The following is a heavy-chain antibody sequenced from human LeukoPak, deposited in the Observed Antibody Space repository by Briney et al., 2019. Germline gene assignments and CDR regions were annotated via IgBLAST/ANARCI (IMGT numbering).Heavy chain of an antibody. J-gene: IGHJ4*02. CDR2: IYYSGST. CDR3: AKYSGYSSHFDY. CDR1: GGSISSYY. Sequence: PSETLSLTCTVSGGSISSYYWSWIRQPPGKGLEWIGYIYYSGSTNYNPSLKSRVTISVDTSKNQFSLKLSSVTAADTAVYYCAKYSGYSSHFDYWGQGTLVTVSS. D-gene: IGHD6-19*01. V-gene: IGHV4-59*01.